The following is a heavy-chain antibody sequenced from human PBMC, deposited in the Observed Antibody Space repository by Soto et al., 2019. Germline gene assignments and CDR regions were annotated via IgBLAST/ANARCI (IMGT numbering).Heavy chain of an antibody. CDR2: IYYSGST. CDR3: ARTSGSYLPYFDY. Sequence: SETLSLTCTVSGGSISSYYWSWIRQPPGEGLEWIGYIYYSGSTNYNPSLKSRVTISVDTSKNQFSLKLSSVTAADTAVYYCARTSGSYLPYFDYWGQGTLVTVSS. J-gene: IGHJ4*02. V-gene: IGHV4-59*08. CDR1: GGSISSYY. D-gene: IGHD1-26*01.